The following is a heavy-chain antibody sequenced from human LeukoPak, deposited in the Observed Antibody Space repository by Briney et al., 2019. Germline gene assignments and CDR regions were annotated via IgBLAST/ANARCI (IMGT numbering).Heavy chain of an antibody. CDR2: ISYDGSNK. D-gene: IGHD4-17*01. V-gene: IGHV3-30*18. CDR3: AKAGATVTTWDY. CDR1: GFTFSSYG. Sequence: GGSLRLSCAASGFTFSSYGMHWVRQAPGKGLEWVAVISYDGSNKYYADSVKGRFTISRDNSKNTLYLQMNSLRAEDTAVYYCAKAGATVTTWDYWGQGTLVTVSS. J-gene: IGHJ4*02.